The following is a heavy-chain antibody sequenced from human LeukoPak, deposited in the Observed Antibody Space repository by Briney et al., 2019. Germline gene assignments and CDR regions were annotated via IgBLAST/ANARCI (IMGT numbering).Heavy chain of an antibody. V-gene: IGHV3-23*01. J-gene: IGHJ4*02. CDR3: ARGHYDILTGYYTGFDY. D-gene: IGHD3-9*01. CDR2: ISGSGGST. CDR1: GFTFSSYA. Sequence: PGGSLRLSCAASGFTFSSYAMSWVRQAPGKGLEWVSAISGSGGSTYYADSVKGRFTISRDNSKNTLYLQMNSLRAEDTAVYYCARGHYDILTGYYTGFDYWGQGTLVTVSS.